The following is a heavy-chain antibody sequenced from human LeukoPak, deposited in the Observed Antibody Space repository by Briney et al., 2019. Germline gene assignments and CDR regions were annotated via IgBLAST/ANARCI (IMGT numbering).Heavy chain of an antibody. Sequence: SETLSLTCAVYGGSFSVYYWSWIRQPPGKGLEWIGEINHSGSTNYNPSLKSRVTISVDTSKNQFSLKLSSVTAADTAVYYCARSTCSGGSCYVYWGQGALVTVSS. CDR1: GGSFSVYY. V-gene: IGHV4-34*01. CDR2: INHSGST. D-gene: IGHD2-15*01. J-gene: IGHJ4*02. CDR3: ARSTCSGGSCYVY.